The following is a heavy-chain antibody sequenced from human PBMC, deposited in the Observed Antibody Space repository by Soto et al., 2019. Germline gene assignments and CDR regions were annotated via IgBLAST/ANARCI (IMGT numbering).Heavy chain of an antibody. V-gene: IGHV3-13*04. CDR1: GFTFSSYD. D-gene: IGHD4-17*01. CDR3: ARFAWMTTHFDL. CDR2: IGTAGDT. Sequence: EVQLVESGGGLVQPGGSLRLSCAASGFTFSSYDMHWVRQATGKGLEWVSAIGTAGDTYYPGSVKGRFTISRENAKNSLYLQMNSLRAGDTAVYYCARFAWMTTHFDLWGRDTLVTVSS. J-gene: IGHJ2*01.